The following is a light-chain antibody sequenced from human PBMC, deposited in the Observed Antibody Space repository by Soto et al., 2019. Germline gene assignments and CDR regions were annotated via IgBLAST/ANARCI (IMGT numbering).Light chain of an antibody. CDR1: QSIGGF. CDR2: DAS. J-gene: IGKJ1*01. V-gene: IGKV1-5*01. CDR3: QQYYSASLT. Sequence: GDRVTITCRASQSIGGFLNWYQQKLGKAPNLLIYDASNVESGVPSRFSGSGSGTEFTLTISSLQPDDFATYYCQQYYSASLTFGQGTKV.